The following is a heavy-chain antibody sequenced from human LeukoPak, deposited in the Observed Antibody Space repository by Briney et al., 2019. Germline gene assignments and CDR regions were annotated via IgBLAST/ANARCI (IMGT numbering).Heavy chain of an antibody. D-gene: IGHD3-22*01. CDR2: ISGSGGST. CDR1: GFTFSNHA. J-gene: IGHJ4*02. V-gene: IGHV3-23*01. CDR3: AKRYYSDSSGYLGSLNY. Sequence: GGSLRLSCAASGFTFSNHAMSWVRQAPGKGLEWVSGISGSGGSTYYAASVRGRFTISRDNSKNTVYLQMNSLRAEDTAVYYCAKRYYSDSSGYLGSLNYWGQGTLVSVSS.